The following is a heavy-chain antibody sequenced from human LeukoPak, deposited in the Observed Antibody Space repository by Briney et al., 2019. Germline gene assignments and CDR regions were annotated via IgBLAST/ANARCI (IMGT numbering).Heavy chain of an antibody. J-gene: IGHJ6*02. D-gene: IGHD2/OR15-2a*01. Sequence: PSETLSLTCAVSGGSLSNYYRSWIRQPAGKGLEWIGGIYTTGSTTYTPALKGRLAMSLDTSNIQFSLNLSSVTAADTAVYYCARDSRAYGMDVWGQGTTVTVSS. CDR2: IYTTGST. CDR3: ARDSRAYGMDV. V-gene: IGHV4-4*07. CDR1: GGSLSNYY.